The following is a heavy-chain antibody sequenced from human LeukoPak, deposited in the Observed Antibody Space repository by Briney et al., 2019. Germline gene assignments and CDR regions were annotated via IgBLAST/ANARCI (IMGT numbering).Heavy chain of an antibody. D-gene: IGHD2-8*01. V-gene: IGHV4-34*01. CDR3: ASSGQCTNGLCRDVGYMDV. J-gene: IGHJ6*03. Sequence: SETLSLTCAAYGGSFSGYYWSWIRQPPGKGLEWIGEINHSGSTNYNPSLKSRVTISMHTSKNQLSLKLNSVTAADTAVYYCASSGQCTNGLCRDVGYMDVWGKGTTVTVSS. CDR2: INHSGST. CDR1: GGSFSGYY.